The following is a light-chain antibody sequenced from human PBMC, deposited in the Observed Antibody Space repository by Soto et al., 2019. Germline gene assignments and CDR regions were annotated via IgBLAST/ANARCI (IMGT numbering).Light chain of an antibody. CDR3: SSFAGNNNL. CDR1: SSDVGTYDL. V-gene: IGLV2-8*01. Sequence: QSALTQPPSASGSPGQSVTISCTGTSSDVGTYDLVSWYQQHPGKAPKLILYDVAKRPSGVPARFSGSKSGNTASLTVSGLQADDESDYYCSSFAGNNNLFGGGTKLTVL. CDR2: DVA. J-gene: IGLJ2*01.